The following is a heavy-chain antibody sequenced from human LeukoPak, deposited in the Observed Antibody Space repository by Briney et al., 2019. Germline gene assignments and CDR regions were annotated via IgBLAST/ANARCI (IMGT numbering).Heavy chain of an antibody. CDR1: GYSISSGYY. J-gene: IGHJ4*02. V-gene: IGHV4-38-2*01. CDR2: IYHSGGT. D-gene: IGHD1-26*01. CDR3: ARTKSGGGFFDY. Sequence: NPSETLSLTCAVSGYSISSGYYWGWIRQPPGKGLEWIGSIYHSGGTYYNPSPKSRVTISVDTSKNQFSLKLSSVTAADTAVYYCARTKSGGGFFDYWGQGTLVTVSS.